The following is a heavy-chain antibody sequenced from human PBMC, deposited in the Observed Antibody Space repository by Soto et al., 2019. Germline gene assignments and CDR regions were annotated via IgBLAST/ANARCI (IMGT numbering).Heavy chain of an antibody. CDR3: AKEMEEYYDSSGYYFSDY. D-gene: IGHD3-22*01. CDR1: GFTFSSYG. V-gene: IGHV3-30*18. Sequence: GGSLRLSCAASGFTFSSYGMHWVRQAPGKGLEWVAVISYDGSNKYYADSVKGRFTISRDNSKNTLYLQMNSLRAEDTAVYYCAKEMEEYYDSSGYYFSDYWGQGNLVTVYS. CDR2: ISYDGSNK. J-gene: IGHJ4*02.